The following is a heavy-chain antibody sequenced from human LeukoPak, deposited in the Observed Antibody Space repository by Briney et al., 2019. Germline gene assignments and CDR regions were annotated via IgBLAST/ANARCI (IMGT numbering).Heavy chain of an antibody. CDR1: GGTFSSYA. J-gene: IGHJ3*02. CDR2: IIPIFGTA. Sequence: ASVKVSCKASGGTFSSYAISWVRQAPGQGLEWMGGIIPIFGTANYAQKFQGRVTITTDESTSTAYMELSSLRSEDTAVYYCARDHSSGYYYGAFDIWGQGTMVTVSS. D-gene: IGHD3-22*01. V-gene: IGHV1-69*05. CDR3: ARDHSSGYYYGAFDI.